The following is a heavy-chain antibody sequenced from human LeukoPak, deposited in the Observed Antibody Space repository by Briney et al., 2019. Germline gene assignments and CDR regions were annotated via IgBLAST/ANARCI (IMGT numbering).Heavy chain of an antibody. J-gene: IGHJ4*02. CDR2: IYPGDSDT. D-gene: IGHD4-17*01. V-gene: IGHV5-51*01. CDR1: GSSFTSYW. CDR3: ARHGATVTTANSFDY. Sequence: GESLKISCQGSGSSFTSYWIGWVRQLPGKGLEWMGIIYPGDSDTRYSPSFQGQVTISADKSISTAYLQWSSLKASDTPMYYCARHGATVTTANSFDYWGQGTLVTVSS.